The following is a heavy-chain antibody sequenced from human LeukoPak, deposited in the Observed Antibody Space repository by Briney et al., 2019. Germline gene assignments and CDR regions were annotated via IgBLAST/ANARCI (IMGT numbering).Heavy chain of an antibody. Sequence: GGSLRLSCAASGITFSNIVMGWVRQAPGQGLKWVATIKEDEREKDYGDSVKGRFIISRDNTKEVVYLQMNSLRVEDTAIYYCTTERPSLGGDYFDYWGQGILVSVP. CDR3: TTERPSLGGDYFDY. CDR2: IKEDEREK. D-gene: IGHD2-15*01. J-gene: IGHJ4*02. V-gene: IGHV3-7*03. CDR1: GITFSNIV.